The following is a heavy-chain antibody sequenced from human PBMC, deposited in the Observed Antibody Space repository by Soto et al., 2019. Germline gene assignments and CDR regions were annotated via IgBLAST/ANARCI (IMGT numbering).Heavy chain of an antibody. CDR3: ARGGGIAARPGGRRGNWFDP. CDR1: GGSFSGYY. Sequence: PSETLSLTCAVYGGSFSGYYWSWIRQPPGKGLEWIGEINHSGSTNYNPSLKSRVTISVDTSKNQFSLKLSSVTAAETAVYYCARGGGIAARPGGRRGNWFDPWGQGTLVTVSS. V-gene: IGHV4-34*01. J-gene: IGHJ5*02. CDR2: INHSGST. D-gene: IGHD6-6*01.